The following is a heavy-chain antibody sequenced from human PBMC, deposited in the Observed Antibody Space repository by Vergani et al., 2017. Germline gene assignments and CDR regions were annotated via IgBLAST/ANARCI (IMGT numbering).Heavy chain of an antibody. CDR2: IGTASDT. D-gene: IGHD4-11*01. CDR3: ARATVTTGYVPYYYYLDV. CDR1: GFTFSSYD. J-gene: IGHJ6*03. V-gene: IGHV3-13*01. Sequence: EMQLVESGGGLVQPGGSLRLSCAASGFTFSSYDMHWVRQATGKGLEWVSAIGTASDTYYPGSVKGRFTISRENAKNSLYLQMNSLRAGDTAVYYCARATVTTGYVPYYYYLDVWGKGTTVTVSS.